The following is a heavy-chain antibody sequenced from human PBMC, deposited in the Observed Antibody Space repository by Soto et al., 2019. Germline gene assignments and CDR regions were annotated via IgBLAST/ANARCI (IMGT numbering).Heavy chain of an antibody. D-gene: IGHD3-10*01. CDR3: AKSSRSGSYYAWYFDY. V-gene: IGHV3-30*18. CDR2: ISYDGSNK. CDR1: GFTFSSYG. J-gene: IGHJ4*02. Sequence: GGSLRLSCAASGFTFSSYGMHWVRQAPGKGLEWVAVISYDGSNKYYADSVKGRFTISRDNSKNTLYLQMNSLRAEDTAVYYCAKSSRSGSYYAWYFDYWGQGTLVTVSS.